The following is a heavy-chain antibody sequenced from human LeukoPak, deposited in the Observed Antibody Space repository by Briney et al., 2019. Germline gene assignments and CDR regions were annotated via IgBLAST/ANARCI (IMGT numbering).Heavy chain of an antibody. CDR1: GGSISSSSYY. CDR2: IYYSGST. CDR3: ARRRFGSSPLGY. V-gene: IGHV4-39*07. D-gene: IGHD6-13*01. Sequence: SETLSLTCTVSGGSISSSSYYWGWIRQPPGKGLEWIGSIYYSGSTYYDPSLKSRVTISVDTSKNQFSLKLSSVTAADTAVYYCARRRFGSSPLGYWGQGTLVTVSS. J-gene: IGHJ4*02.